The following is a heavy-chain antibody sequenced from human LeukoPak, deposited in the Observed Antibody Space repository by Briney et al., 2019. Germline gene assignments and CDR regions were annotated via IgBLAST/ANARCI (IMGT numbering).Heavy chain of an antibody. CDR1: GFTSSSYW. J-gene: IGHJ6*03. Sequence: GGSLRLSCAASGFTSSSYWMHWVRQAPGKGLVWVSRINTDGSTTNYADSVKGRFTISRDNAKNTLYLQMNSLRAEDTAVYYCARHQDGTLEYYYYYMDVWGKGTTVTVSS. CDR3: ARHQDGTLEYYYYYMDV. D-gene: IGHD1-1*01. V-gene: IGHV3-74*01. CDR2: INTDGSTT.